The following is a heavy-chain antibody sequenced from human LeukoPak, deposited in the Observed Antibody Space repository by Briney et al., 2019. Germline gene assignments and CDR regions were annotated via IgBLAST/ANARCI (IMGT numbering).Heavy chain of an antibody. V-gene: IGHV4-34*01. CDR2: INHSGRT. J-gene: IGHJ2*01. CDR3: ARRGYSYGYWPRAWYFDL. CDR1: GGSFSGYY. Sequence: PSETLSLTCAVYGGSFSGYYWSWIRQPPGKGLEWSGEINHSGRTNYNPSLKSRVTISVDTSKNQFSLKLSSVTAADTAVYYCARRGYSYGYWPRAWYFDLWGRGTLVTVSS. D-gene: IGHD5-18*01.